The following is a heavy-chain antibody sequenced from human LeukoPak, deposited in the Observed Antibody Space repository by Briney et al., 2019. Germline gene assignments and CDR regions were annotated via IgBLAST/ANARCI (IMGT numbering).Heavy chain of an antibody. V-gene: IGHV5-51*01. Sequence: GESLKISCKGSGYSFSSYWIAWVRQLPGKGLEWMGIIYPGDSDTRYSPSFQGQVTISADKSTSTAYLQWSSLKVSDTAMYYCARHQAGDYWGQGTVVNVSP. D-gene: IGHD6-13*01. CDR2: IYPGDSDT. J-gene: IGHJ4*02. CDR3: ARHQAGDY. CDR1: GYSFSSYW.